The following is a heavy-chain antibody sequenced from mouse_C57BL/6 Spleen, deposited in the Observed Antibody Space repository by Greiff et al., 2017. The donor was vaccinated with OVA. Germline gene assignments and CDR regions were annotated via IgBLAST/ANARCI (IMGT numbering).Heavy chain of an antibody. CDR3: SNWPFDY. Sequence: QVQLLQSGPELVKPGASVTISCKASGYAFSSSWMYWVKQRPGKGLEWIGRIYPGDGDTTYNGKFKGKATLTADKSSSTAYMQLSSLTSEDSAVYVCSNWPFDYWGQGTTLTVSS. V-gene: IGHV1-82*01. D-gene: IGHD4-1*01. CDR2: IYPGDGDT. J-gene: IGHJ2*01. CDR1: GYAFSSSW.